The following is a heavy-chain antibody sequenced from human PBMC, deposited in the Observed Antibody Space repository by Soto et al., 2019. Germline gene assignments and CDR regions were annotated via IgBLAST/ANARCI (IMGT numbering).Heavy chain of an antibody. D-gene: IGHD2-2*01. CDR1: GGTFSSHS. CDR2: DIPIFGTE. J-gene: IGHJ6*02. V-gene: IGHV1-69*01. Sequence: QVQLVQSGAEVKKPGPSVKVSCKVSGGTFSSHSINWVRQAPGQGPEWMGGDIPIFGTENYAQKFQGRVTITADESTSTAYMELSSLTSEDTALYYCSTSVYCSTTRCYYYYGLDVWGQGTTVIVSS. CDR3: STSVYCSTTRCYYYYGLDV.